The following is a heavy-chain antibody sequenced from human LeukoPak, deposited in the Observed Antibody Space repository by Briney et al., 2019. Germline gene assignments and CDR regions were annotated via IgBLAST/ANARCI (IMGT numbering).Heavy chain of an antibody. CDR2: MKEDGSEK. V-gene: IGHV3-7*03. CDR1: GFTFSTRG. CDR3: ARGPDYGTRSDYFDY. J-gene: IGHJ4*02. D-gene: IGHD3-10*01. Sequence: GGSLRLSCAASGFTFSTRGMNWVRQAPGKGLEWVANMKEDGSEKYCVDCVKGRFTISRDNAKNSLYLQMNSLRAEDTAVYYCARGPDYGTRSDYFDYWGQGILVTVSS.